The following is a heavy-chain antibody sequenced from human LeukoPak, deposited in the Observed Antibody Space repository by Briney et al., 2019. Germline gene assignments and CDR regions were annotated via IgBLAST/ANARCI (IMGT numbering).Heavy chain of an antibody. J-gene: IGHJ4*02. V-gene: IGHV4-38-2*02. Sequence: SETLSLTCTVSGYSISSGYYWGWIRQPPGKGLEWIGSIYHSGSTYYNPSLKSRVTISVDTSKNQFSLKLSSATAADTAVYYCASRVYDSGIYSAQYYFDYWGQGTLVTVSS. CDR3: ASRVYDSGIYSAQYYFDY. CDR1: GYSISSGYY. CDR2: IYHSGST. D-gene: IGHD3-10*01.